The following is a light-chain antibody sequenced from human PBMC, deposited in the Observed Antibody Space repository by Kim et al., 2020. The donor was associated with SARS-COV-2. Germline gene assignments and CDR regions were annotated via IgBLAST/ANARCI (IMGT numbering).Light chain of an antibody. Sequence: RATINCKASQSVLYNANNQNYLAWYQQKPGQPPKLLIYWASTREYGVPDRFSGSGSGTDFTLTISSLQAKDVAVYYCQQYYSTPYTFGQGTKLEI. CDR1: QSVLYNANNQNY. J-gene: IGKJ2*01. V-gene: IGKV4-1*01. CDR2: WAS. CDR3: QQYYSTPYT.